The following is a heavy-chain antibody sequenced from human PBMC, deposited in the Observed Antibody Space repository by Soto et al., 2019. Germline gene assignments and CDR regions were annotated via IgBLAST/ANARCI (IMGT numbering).Heavy chain of an antibody. Sequence: GASVKVSCKASGYTFTSYGISWVRQAPGQGLEWMGWISAYNGNTNYAQKLQGRVTMTTDTSTSTAYMELRSLRSDDTAVYYCARVRLDYDYYDSSGYYYYWGQGTLVTVLL. CDR1: GYTFTSYG. D-gene: IGHD3-22*01. CDR2: ISAYNGNT. J-gene: IGHJ4*02. CDR3: ARVRLDYDYYDSSGYYYY. V-gene: IGHV1-18*01.